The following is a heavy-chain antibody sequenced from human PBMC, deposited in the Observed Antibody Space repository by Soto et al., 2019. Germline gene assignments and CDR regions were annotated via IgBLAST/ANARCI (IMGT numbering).Heavy chain of an antibody. V-gene: IGHV3-7*01. CDR2: INQDGREK. J-gene: IGHJ3*02. Sequence: GGSLRLSCAASGFTFSNYWMSWVRQAPGKGLEWVANINQDGREKYYVDSVKGRFAISRDNANNPLYLQMDNLRAEDTAVYSCAGETVVVVGPNRGNAFDIWGQGTKVTVSS. CDR1: GFTFSNYW. CDR3: AGETVVVVGPNRGNAFDI. D-gene: IGHD2-15*01.